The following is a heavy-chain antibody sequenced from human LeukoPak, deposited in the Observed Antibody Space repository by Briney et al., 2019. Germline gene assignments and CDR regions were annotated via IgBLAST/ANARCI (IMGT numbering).Heavy chain of an antibody. CDR2: INHSGST. CDR3: ARVEGDALGY. Sequence: SETLSLTCAVYGGSFSGYYWSWIRQPPGKGLEWIGEINHSGSTNYNPSLKSRVTISVDTSKNQFSLKLSSVTAADTAVYYCARVEGDALGYWGQGTLVTVSS. CDR1: GGSFSGYY. D-gene: IGHD5-24*01. J-gene: IGHJ4*02. V-gene: IGHV4-34*01.